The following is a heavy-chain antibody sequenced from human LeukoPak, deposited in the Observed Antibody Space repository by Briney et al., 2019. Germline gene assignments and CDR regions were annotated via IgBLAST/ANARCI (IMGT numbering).Heavy chain of an antibody. J-gene: IGHJ4*02. Sequence: SETLSLTCTVSGGSISSGGYYWSWIRQHPGTGLEWIGYIYYSRSTYYNPSLKSRVTISVDTSKNQFSLKLSSVTAADTAVYYCARDNRYSGYQRYFDYWGQGTLVTVSS. D-gene: IGHD5-12*01. CDR2: IYYSRST. V-gene: IGHV4-31*03. CDR1: GGSISSGGYY. CDR3: ARDNRYSGYQRYFDY.